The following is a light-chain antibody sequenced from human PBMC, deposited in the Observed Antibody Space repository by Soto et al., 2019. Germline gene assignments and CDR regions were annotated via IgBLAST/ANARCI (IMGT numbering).Light chain of an antibody. CDR3: QEYHSDSYT. CDR2: KAS. CDR1: HDVSQW. Sequence: DIQMTQSPSTLSASVGDTITITCRASHDVSQWLAWHQQTSGKAPKLLIYKASTLDSGVSSSFSVRRAGTEFTLTSRDLQPDDCATSYCQEYHSDSYTVGQRTQLDIQ. V-gene: IGKV1-5*03. J-gene: IGKJ2*01.